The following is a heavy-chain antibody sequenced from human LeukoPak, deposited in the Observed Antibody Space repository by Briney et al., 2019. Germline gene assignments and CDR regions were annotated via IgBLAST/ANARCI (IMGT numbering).Heavy chain of an antibody. Sequence: PGRSLRLSCAASGFTFSDYSMHWVRQAPGKGLEWVAVISYNGGITHYADSVKGRFTASRDNSKSTAYLQMNSLRGEDTATFYCARGSRQKDYWGQGTLVTVST. J-gene: IGHJ4*02. CDR1: GFTFSDYS. V-gene: IGHV3-30*01. D-gene: IGHD2-15*01. CDR3: ARGSRQKDY. CDR2: ISYNGGIT.